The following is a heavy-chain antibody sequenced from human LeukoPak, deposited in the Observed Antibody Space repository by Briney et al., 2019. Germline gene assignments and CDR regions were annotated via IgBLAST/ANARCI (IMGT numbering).Heavy chain of an antibody. Sequence: SVKVSCKASGGTFSSYAISWVRQAPGQGLEWMGGIIPIFGTANYAQKFQGRVTTTADESTSTAYMELSSLRSEDTAVYYCADSNGGVSNGMDVWGKGTTVTVSS. J-gene: IGHJ6*04. D-gene: IGHD2-21*01. CDR3: ADSNGGVSNGMDV. V-gene: IGHV1-69*13. CDR2: IIPIFGTA. CDR1: GGTFSSYA.